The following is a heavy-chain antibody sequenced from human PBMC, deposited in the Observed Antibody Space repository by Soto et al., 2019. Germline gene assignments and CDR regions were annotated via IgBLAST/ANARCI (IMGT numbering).Heavy chain of an antibody. D-gene: IGHD4-17*01. CDR3: ARERYGDYGRGTFDI. CDR2: TYYRSKWYN. V-gene: IGHV6-1*01. Sequence: TLSLTCTVSGASMSNYYGSWIRQSPSRGLEWLGRTYYRSKWYNDYAVSVKSRITINPDTSKNQLSLQLNSVTPEDTAVYYCARERYGDYGRGTFDIWGQGTMVTVSS. J-gene: IGHJ3*02. CDR1: GASMSNYY.